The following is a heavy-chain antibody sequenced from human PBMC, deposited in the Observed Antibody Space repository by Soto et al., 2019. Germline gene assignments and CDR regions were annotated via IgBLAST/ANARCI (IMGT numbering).Heavy chain of an antibody. CDR3: AGGGYSSSSANDY. D-gene: IGHD6-6*01. V-gene: IGHV6-1*01. CDR2: TYYRSKWYN. J-gene: IGHJ4*02. Sequence: PSQTLSLTCAISGDSVPSNSAAWNWIRQSPSRGLEWLGRTYYRSKWYNDYAASVKSRITINPVTSKNQFSLQLNSVTPEDTAVYYCAGGGYSSSSANDYWGQGTLVTVS. CDR1: GDSVPSNSAA.